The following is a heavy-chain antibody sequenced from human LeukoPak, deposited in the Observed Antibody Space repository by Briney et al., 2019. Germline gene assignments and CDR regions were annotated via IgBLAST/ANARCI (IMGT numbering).Heavy chain of an antibody. CDR2: IYHSGST. V-gene: IGHV4-38-2*01. Sequence: SETLSLTCAVSGYSLSSGYYWGWIRQPPGKGLEWIGSIYHSGSTYYNPSLKSRVTISVDTSKNQFSLKLSSVTAADTAVYYCARISYFAFDYWGQGTLVTVSS. D-gene: IGHD2-21*01. J-gene: IGHJ4*02. CDR1: GYSLSSGYY. CDR3: ARISYFAFDY.